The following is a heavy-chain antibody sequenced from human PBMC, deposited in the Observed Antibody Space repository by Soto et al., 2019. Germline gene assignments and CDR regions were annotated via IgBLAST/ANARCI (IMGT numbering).Heavy chain of an antibody. D-gene: IGHD1-26*01. J-gene: IGHJ4*02. CDR3: ARARSYTGSYVYFDN. V-gene: IGHV4-59*01. Sequence: SETLSHTCTFSGGSISRYYWSWIRQPPGKGLEWIGYIYYSGSTNYNPSLKSRVTISIDTSKPQFSLKLSSVTAADTAVYYCARARSYTGSYVYFDNWGQGTLVTVSS. CDR1: GGSISRYY. CDR2: IYYSGST.